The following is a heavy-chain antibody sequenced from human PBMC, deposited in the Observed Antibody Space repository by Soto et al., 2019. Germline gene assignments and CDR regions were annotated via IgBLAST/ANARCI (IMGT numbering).Heavy chain of an antibody. J-gene: IGHJ4*02. CDR2: ISYDGSNK. CDR3: AKDVVERLVPGGFDY. Sequence: QVQLVESGGGVVQPGRSLRLSCAASGFTFSSYGMHWVRQAPGKGLEWVAVISYDGSNKYYADSVKGRFTISRDNSKNTLYLQMNSLRAEDTAVYYCAKDVVERLVPGGFDYWGQGTLVTVSS. D-gene: IGHD6-13*01. V-gene: IGHV3-30*18. CDR1: GFTFSSYG.